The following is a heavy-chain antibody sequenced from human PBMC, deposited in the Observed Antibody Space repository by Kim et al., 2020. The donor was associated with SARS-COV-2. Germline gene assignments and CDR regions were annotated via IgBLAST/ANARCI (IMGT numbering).Heavy chain of an antibody. CDR3: ARDPLEWLLWRNYYYYGMDV. V-gene: IGHV1-18*01. D-gene: IGHD3-3*01. J-gene: IGHJ6*02. CDR2: ISAYNGNT. CDR1: GYTFTSYG. Sequence: ASVKVSCKASGYTFTSYGISWVRQAPGQGLEWMGWISAYNGNTNYAQKLQGRVTMTTDTSTSTAYMELRSLRSDDTAVYYCARDPLEWLLWRNYYYYGMDVWGQGTTVTVSS.